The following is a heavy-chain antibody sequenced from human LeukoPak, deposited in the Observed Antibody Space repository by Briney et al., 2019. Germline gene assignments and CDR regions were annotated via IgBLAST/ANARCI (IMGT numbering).Heavy chain of an antibody. V-gene: IGHV3-30*18. CDR1: GFTFSSYG. D-gene: IGHD5-12*01. CDR3: AKGTPERAHLVGYDSDWYFDL. CDR2: ISYDGSNK. J-gene: IGHJ2*01. Sequence: SGGSLRLSCAASGFTFSSYGMHWVRQAPGKGLEWVAVISYDGSNKYYADSVKGRFTISRDNAKNSLYLQMNSLRTEDTAVYYCAKGTPERAHLVGYDSDWYFDLWGRGTLVTVSS.